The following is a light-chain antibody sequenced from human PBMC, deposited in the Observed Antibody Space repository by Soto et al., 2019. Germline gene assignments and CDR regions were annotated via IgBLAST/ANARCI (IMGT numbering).Light chain of an antibody. V-gene: IGKV1-39*01. J-gene: IGKJ4*01. CDR2: AAS. CDR3: QQIYSAPLT. CDR1: QSITTY. Sequence: DIQMTQSPSSLSASVGYRVTITCRARQSITTYLNWYRQKPGKAPKLLIYAASSLQSGVPSRFSGSGSETEFTLSISSLQPEDFATYFCQQIYSAPLTFGGGTKVDIK.